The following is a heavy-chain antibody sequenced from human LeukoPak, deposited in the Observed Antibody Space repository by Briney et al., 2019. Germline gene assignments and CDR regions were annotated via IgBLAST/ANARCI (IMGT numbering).Heavy chain of an antibody. CDR3: AREWQYQFDY. V-gene: IGHV4-38-2*02. Sequence: SETLSLTCTVSGYSISSGYYWGWIRQPPGEGLEWIGSVYHSGITYYTPSLKSRVSIAVDTSKNHFSLKVTSVTAADTAVYYCAREWQYQFDYWGQGSLVTISS. J-gene: IGHJ4*02. D-gene: IGHD4-11*01. CDR2: VYHSGIT. CDR1: GYSISSGYY.